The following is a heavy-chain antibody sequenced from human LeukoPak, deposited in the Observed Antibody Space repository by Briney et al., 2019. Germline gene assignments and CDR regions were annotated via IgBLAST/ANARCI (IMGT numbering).Heavy chain of an antibody. CDR1: GFTFSSYW. J-gene: IGHJ4*02. D-gene: IGHD3-3*02. CDR2: IDGDGSST. CDR3: ARDGILGSHDY. V-gene: IGHV3-74*01. Sequence: GGSLRLSCAASGFTFSSYWMHWVRQAPGKGLVWVFRIDGDGSSTSYADAVEGRFTISRGNAKNTLSLQMNSLRADDTAVYYCARDGILGSHDYWGQGTPVTVSS.